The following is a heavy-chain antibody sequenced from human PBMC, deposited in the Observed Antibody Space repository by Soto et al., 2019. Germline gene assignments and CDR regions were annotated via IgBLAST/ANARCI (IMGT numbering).Heavy chain of an antibody. D-gene: IGHD6-19*01. Sequence: RASVKVSCKASGYTFTGYYMHWVRQAPGQGLEWMGWINPNSGGTNYAQKFQGWVTMTRDTSISTAYMELSRLRSDDTAVYYCAREPDMSVAGTDAFDIWGQGTMVTVSS. CDR2: INPNSGGT. CDR3: AREPDMSVAGTDAFDI. J-gene: IGHJ3*02. CDR1: GYTFTGYY. V-gene: IGHV1-2*04.